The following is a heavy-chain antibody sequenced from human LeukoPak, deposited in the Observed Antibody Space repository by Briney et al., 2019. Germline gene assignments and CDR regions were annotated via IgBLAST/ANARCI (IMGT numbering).Heavy chain of an antibody. J-gene: IGHJ4*02. CDR3: ARASSYYYDSSGYYSPDYFDY. CDR1: GVSIMTYY. CDR2: IYSSGST. V-gene: IGHV4-4*07. Sequence: DPSETLSLTCTVSGVSIMTYYWSWIRQPAGKGLEWIGRIYSSGSTNYNPSLRSRVTMSVDTSKNQFSLKLSSVTAADTAVYYCARASSYYYDSSGYYSPDYFDYWGQGTLVTVSS. D-gene: IGHD3-22*01.